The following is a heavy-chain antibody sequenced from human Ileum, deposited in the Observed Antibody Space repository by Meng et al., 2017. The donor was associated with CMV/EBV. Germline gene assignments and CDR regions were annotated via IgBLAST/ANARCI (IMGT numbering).Heavy chain of an antibody. J-gene: IGHJ5*02. CDR1: GFTFVSYG. V-gene: IGHV3-30*02. Sequence: QAQLMEFGGGVVLPVDSLRLSWRASGFTFVSYGMHWVRQAPGKGLEWVAFMRNDGSYKYYADSVKGRFTISRDSFRNTLYLQMNSLRPEDSGLYYCSMKYYESSPFDPWGQGTLVTVSS. CDR2: MRNDGSYK. D-gene: IGHD3-22*01. CDR3: SMKYYESSPFDP.